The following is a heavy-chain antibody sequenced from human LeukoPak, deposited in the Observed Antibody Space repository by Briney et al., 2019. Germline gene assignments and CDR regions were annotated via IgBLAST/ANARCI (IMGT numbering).Heavy chain of an antibody. Sequence: GGSLRLSCAASGFTFSTYAMSWVRQAPGKGLEWVSTITSGGGSTYYADSVKGRFTISRDSSKNTLYLRVNSLRAEDTAVYYCARDHPNCDGTSCLLFDYWGQGTLVTVSS. CDR1: GFTFSTYA. D-gene: IGHD2-2*01. J-gene: IGHJ4*02. CDR3: ARDHPNCDGTSCLLFDY. CDR2: ITSGGGST. V-gene: IGHV3-23*01.